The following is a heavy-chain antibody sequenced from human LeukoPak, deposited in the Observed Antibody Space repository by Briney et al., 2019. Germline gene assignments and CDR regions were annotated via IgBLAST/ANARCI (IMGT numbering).Heavy chain of an antibody. CDR2: IRYDGSNK. Sequence: GGSLRLSCAASGFTFSSYGMHWVRQAPGKGLEWVAFIRYDGSNKYYADSVKGRFTISRDNSKNTLYLQMNSLRAEDTAVYYCARDLSWRGGDPQAFDIWGQGTMVTVSS. V-gene: IGHV3-30*02. J-gene: IGHJ3*02. D-gene: IGHD2-21*02. CDR1: GFTFSSYG. CDR3: ARDLSWRGGDPQAFDI.